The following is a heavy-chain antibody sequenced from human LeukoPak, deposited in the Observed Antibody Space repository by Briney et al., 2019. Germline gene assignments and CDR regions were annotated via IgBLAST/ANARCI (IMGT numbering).Heavy chain of an antibody. D-gene: IGHD5-24*01. J-gene: IGHJ3*02. CDR3: ATSLVEMATQGAFDI. CDR1: GSSFTSYW. V-gene: IGHV5-51*01. CDR2: IYPGDSDT. Sequence: GESLKISCQGSGSSFTSYWIGWVRQLPGKGLEWMGIIYPGDSDTRYSPSFQGQVTISADKSISTAYLQWSSLKASDTAMYYCATSLVEMATQGAFDIWGQGTMVTVSS.